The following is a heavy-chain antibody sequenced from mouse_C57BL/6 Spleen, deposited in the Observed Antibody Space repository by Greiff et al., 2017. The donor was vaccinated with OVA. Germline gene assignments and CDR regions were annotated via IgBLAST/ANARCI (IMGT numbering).Heavy chain of an antibody. CDR3: AREEDGPWFAY. CDR2: IYPGDGDT. J-gene: IGHJ3*01. V-gene: IGHV1-82*01. CDR1: GYAFSSSW. Sequence: QVQLQQSGPELVKPGASVKISCKASGYAFSSSWMNWVKQRPGKGLEWIGRIYPGDGDTNYNGKFKGKATLTADKSSSTAYMQLSSLTSEDSAVDFCAREEDGPWFAYWGQGTLVTVSA. D-gene: IGHD2-3*01.